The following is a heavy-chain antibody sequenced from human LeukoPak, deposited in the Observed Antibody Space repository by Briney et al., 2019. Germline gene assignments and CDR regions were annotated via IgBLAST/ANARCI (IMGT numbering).Heavy chain of an antibody. Sequence: SETLSLTCIVSGGSINSYYWSWIRQPPGKGLEWIGYSYDRGSTNYNPSLKSRVTISVDTSKNQFSLKLSSVTAADTAVYYCARDRYDSSGYYVDYWGQGTLVTVSS. V-gene: IGHV4-59*01. CDR2: SYDRGST. CDR3: ARDRYDSSGYYVDY. CDR1: GGSINSYY. J-gene: IGHJ4*02. D-gene: IGHD3-22*01.